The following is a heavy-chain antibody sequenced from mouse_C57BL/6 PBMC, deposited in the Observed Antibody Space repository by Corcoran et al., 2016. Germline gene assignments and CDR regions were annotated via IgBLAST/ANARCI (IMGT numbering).Heavy chain of an antibody. J-gene: IGHJ4*01. CDR1: GYTFTDYY. Sequence: EVQLQQSGPELVKPGASVKISCKASGYTFTDYYMNWVKQSHGKSLEWIGDINPNNGGTSYNQKFKGKATLTVDKSSSTAYMELRSLTSEDSAVYYCERGLSAMDYWGQGTSVTVSS. V-gene: IGHV1-26*01. CDR3: ERGLSAMDY. CDR2: INPNNGGT.